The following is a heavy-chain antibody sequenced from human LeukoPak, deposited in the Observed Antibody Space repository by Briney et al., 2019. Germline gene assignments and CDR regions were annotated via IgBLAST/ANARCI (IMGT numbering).Heavy chain of an antibody. V-gene: IGHV3-53*01. CDR3: ARGRPGPHYSKPYYYYYGMDV. Sequence: GGSLRLSCAASGFTVSSNYMSWVRQAPGKGLEWVSVIYSGGSTYYADSVKGRFTISRDNSKNTLYLQMNSLRAEDTAVYYCARGRPGPHYSKPYYYYYGMDVWGQGTTVTVSS. CDR2: IYSGGST. CDR1: GFTVSSNY. J-gene: IGHJ6*02. D-gene: IGHD4-11*01.